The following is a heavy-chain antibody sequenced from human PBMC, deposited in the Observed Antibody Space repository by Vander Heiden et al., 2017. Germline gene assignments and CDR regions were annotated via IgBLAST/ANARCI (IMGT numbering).Heavy chain of an antibody. CDR3: ARDGRVRGIIIRPYYYYGMDV. CDR1: GFTLSNYG. CDR2: TWYDGSRK. V-gene: IGHV3-33*01. Sequence: VQLVESGGGVVQHGRSPRLSCAASGFTLSNYGIHCGRQAPGKGLEWVAVTWYDGSRKYFADPVQDRFSISRDNSKVFLQMNSLRAEDTAVYYCARDGRVRGIIIRPYYYYGMDVWGQGTAVTVSS. J-gene: IGHJ6*02. D-gene: IGHD3-10*01.